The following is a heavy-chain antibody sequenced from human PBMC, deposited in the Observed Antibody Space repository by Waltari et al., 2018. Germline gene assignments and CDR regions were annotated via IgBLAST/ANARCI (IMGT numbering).Heavy chain of an antibody. J-gene: IGHJ6*02. CDR1: GFIFDNYA. Sequence: EPQLVESGGGLAQPGGSLQLSCSASGFIFDNYAMHWVRQAPGEGLEWLSGIGWNGGSIGYADSVKGRFTISRDNAKNSLYLQITGLSSEDTALYYCARDKGGERRLRSDYFYAMDVWGQGTAVIVSS. D-gene: IGHD4-17*01. V-gene: IGHV3-9*01. CDR3: ARDKGGERRLRSDYFYAMDV. CDR2: IGWNGGSI.